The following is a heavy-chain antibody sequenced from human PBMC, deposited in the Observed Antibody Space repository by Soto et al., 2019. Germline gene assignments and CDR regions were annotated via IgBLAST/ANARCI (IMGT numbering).Heavy chain of an antibody. D-gene: IGHD2-2*01. V-gene: IGHV4-30-4*01. Sequence: SETLSPPCTVSCGSISSGGYYWGWIRQPPGKRLEWIGYIYYSGSTYYNPSLKSRVTISVDTSKNQFSLKLSSVTAADTAVYYCARATIVLVPAAMVSHWFDPWGQGTLVTVSS. CDR1: CGSISSGGYY. J-gene: IGHJ5*02. CDR3: ARATIVLVPAAMVSHWFDP. CDR2: IYYSGST.